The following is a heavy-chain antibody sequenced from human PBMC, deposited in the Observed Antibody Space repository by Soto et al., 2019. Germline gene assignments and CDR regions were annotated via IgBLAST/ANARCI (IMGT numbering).Heavy chain of an antibody. CDR1: GGSISNYY. CDR3: ARGRVLLWFGESNYYYYGMDV. Sequence: PSETLSLTCTVSGGSISNYYGSWIRQPPGKGLEWIGEINHSGSTNYNPSLKSRVTISVDTSKNQFSLKLSSVTAADTAVYYCARGRVLLWFGESNYYYYGMDVWGQGTTVTVSS. J-gene: IGHJ6*02. V-gene: IGHV4-34*01. D-gene: IGHD3-10*01. CDR2: INHSGST.